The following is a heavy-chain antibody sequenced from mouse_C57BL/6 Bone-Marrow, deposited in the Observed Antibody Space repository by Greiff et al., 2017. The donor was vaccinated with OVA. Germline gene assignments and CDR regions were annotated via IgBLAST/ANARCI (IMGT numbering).Heavy chain of an antibody. CDR3: VRDEELPFAY. Sequence: EVNVVESGGGLVQPKGSLKLSCAASGFTFNTYAMHWVRQAPGKGLEWVARIRSKSSNYATYYADSVKDRFTISRDESQSMHYLQMNNLKTEDTARYYCVRDEELPFAYWGQGTLVTVSA. D-gene: IGHD1-1*01. CDR2: IRSKSSNYAT. CDR1: GFTFNTYA. V-gene: IGHV10-3*01. J-gene: IGHJ3*01.